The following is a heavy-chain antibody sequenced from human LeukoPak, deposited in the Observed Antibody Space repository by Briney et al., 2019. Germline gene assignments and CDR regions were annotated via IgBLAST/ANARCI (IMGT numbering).Heavy chain of an antibody. CDR1: GGTFSSYT. Sequence: SGKVSCTASGGTFSSYTISWVRQAPGQGLEWMGRIIPILGIANYAQKFQGRVTITADKSTSTAYMELSSLRSEDTAVYYCARDLSTILGVDWGQGTLVTVSS. CDR2: IIPILGIA. CDR3: ARDLSTILGVD. V-gene: IGHV1-69*04. D-gene: IGHD3-3*01. J-gene: IGHJ4*02.